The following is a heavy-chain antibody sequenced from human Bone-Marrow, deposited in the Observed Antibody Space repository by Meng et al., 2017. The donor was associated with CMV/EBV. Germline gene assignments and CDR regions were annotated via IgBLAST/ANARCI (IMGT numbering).Heavy chain of an antibody. Sequence: GGSYWSWIRQHPGKGLEWIGYIYYSGSTYYNPSLKSRVTISVDTSKNQFSLKLSSVTAADTAVYYCARAPVCSSTSCYRGVGDWFDPWGQGTLVTVSS. CDR1: GGSY. CDR3: ARAPVCSSTSCYRGVGDWFDP. V-gene: IGHV4-31*02. CDR2: IYYSGST. J-gene: IGHJ5*02. D-gene: IGHD2-2*01.